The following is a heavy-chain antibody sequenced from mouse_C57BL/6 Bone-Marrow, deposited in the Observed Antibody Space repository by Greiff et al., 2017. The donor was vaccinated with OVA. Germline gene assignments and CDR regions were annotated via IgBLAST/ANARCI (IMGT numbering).Heavy chain of an antibody. D-gene: IGHD4-1*01. J-gene: IGHJ2*01. CDR3: ARLELGLDY. CDR2: ISNGGGST. CDR1: GFTFSDYY. Sequence: EVMLVESGGGLVQPGGSLKLSCAASGFTFSDYYMYWVRQTPEKRLEWVAYISNGGGSTYYPATVKGRFTISSDNAKNTLYLHMSRLKSEDTAMYYCARLELGLDYWGQGTTLTVSS. V-gene: IGHV5-12*01.